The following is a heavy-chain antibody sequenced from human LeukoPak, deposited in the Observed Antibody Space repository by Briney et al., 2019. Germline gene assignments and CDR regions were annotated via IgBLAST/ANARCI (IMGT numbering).Heavy chain of an antibody. Sequence: PGGSLRLSCAASGFTLSGSAMHWVRQASGKGLEWVGRIRSKANSYATAYAASVKGRFTISRDDSKNTAYLQMNSLKTEDTAVYYCTSEYSSSCHYWGQGTLVTVSS. CDR1: GFTLSGSA. D-gene: IGHD6-6*01. J-gene: IGHJ4*02. V-gene: IGHV3-73*01. CDR3: TSEYSSSCHY. CDR2: IRSKANSYAT.